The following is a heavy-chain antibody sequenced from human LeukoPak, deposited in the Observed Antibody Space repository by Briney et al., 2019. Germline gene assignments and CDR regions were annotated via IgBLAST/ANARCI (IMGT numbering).Heavy chain of an antibody. CDR2: INPNSGGT. J-gene: IGHJ4*02. Sequence: ASVKVSCKASGYTFTGYYMHWVRQAPGQGLEWMGRINPNSGGTNYAQKFQGRATMTRDTSISTAYMELSRLRSDDTAVYYCASGNDFWSGYYTSWGQGTLVTVSS. CDR3: ASGNDFWSGYYTS. V-gene: IGHV1-2*06. D-gene: IGHD3-3*01. CDR1: GYTFTGYY.